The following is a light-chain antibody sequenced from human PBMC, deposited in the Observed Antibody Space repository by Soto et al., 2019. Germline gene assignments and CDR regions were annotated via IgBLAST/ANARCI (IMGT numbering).Light chain of an antibody. V-gene: IGKV3-20*01. CDR3: QQYGTSPLT. J-gene: IGKJ4*01. Sequence: EVVLTQSPGSLSLSPGERATLSCRASQSFSARYLAWYQQKNGQAPRLLIYGASNRATGIPDRFSGGGSGTDFTLTISRLEPEDFAVYYCQQYGTSPLTFGGGTKVEIK. CDR2: GAS. CDR1: QSFSARY.